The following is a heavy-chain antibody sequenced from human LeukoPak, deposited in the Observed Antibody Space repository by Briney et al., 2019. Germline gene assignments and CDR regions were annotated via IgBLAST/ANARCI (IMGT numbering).Heavy chain of an antibody. CDR2: IKQDGSEK. V-gene: IGHV3-7*03. D-gene: IGHD3-3*01. J-gene: IGHJ4*02. Sequence: GGSLRLSCAASGFTFSSYWMSWVRQAPGKGLEWVANIKQDGSEKYYVDSVKGRFTISRDNAKNSLYLQMNSLRAEDTAVYYCARGGVTIFGVDDYWGQGTLVTVSS. CDR1: GFTFSSYW. CDR3: ARGGVTIFGVDDY.